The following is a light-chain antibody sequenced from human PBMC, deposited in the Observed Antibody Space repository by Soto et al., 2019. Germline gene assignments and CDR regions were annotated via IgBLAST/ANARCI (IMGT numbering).Light chain of an antibody. CDR2: DVS. V-gene: IGLV2-8*01. Sequence: QSVLTQPPSASGSPGQSVTISCTGTSSDVGGYNYVSWYQHHPGKAPKLMIYDVSERLSGVPDRFSGSKSGNTASLTVSGLQAKDEADYYCSSYAGSNNWVFGGGTKLTVL. J-gene: IGLJ2*01. CDR1: SSDVGGYNY. CDR3: SSYAGSNNWV.